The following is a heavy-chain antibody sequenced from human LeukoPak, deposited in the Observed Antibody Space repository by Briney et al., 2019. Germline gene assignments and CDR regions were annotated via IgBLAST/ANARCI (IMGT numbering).Heavy chain of an antibody. CDR2: IYYSGST. V-gene: IGHV4-39*07. Sequence: SETLSLTCTVSGGSISSSSYYWGWIRQPPGKGLEWIGSIYYSGSTHYNPSLKSRVTISVDTSKNQFSLKLSSVTAADTAVYYCARVRYYYYMDVWGKGTTVTVSS. CDR3: ARVRYYYYMDV. CDR1: GGSISSSSYY. J-gene: IGHJ6*03.